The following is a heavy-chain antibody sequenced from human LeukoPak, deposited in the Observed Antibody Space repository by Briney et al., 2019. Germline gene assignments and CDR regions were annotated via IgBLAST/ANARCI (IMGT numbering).Heavy chain of an antibody. CDR1: GYTFTSYG. D-gene: IGHD3-22*01. J-gene: IGHJ3*02. CDR3: AREGYYYDSSGNGAFDI. V-gene: IGHV1-18*01. CDR2: ISAYNGNT. Sequence: ASVKVSCTASGYTFTSYGISWVRQAPGQGLEWMGWISAYNGNTNYAQKLQGRVTMTTDTSTSTAYMELRSLRSDDTAVYYCAREGYYYDSSGNGAFDIWGQGTMVTVSS.